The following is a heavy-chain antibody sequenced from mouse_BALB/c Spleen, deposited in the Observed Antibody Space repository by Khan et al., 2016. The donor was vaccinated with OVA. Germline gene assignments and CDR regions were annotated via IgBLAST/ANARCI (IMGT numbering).Heavy chain of an antibody. CDR3: VRGNYYCNSAYAMDY. V-gene: IGHV1S41*01. CDR1: GYTFTSYW. Sequence: DLVKPGASVKLSCKASGYTFTSYWINWIKQRPGQGLEWIGRIAPGSGSTSYNEMFKDKATLTVDTSSSTAYIQVISLSSEDSAVYFCVRGNYYCNSAYAMDYWGQGTSLTVSS. CDR2: IAPGSGST. J-gene: IGHJ4*01. D-gene: IGHD1-1*01.